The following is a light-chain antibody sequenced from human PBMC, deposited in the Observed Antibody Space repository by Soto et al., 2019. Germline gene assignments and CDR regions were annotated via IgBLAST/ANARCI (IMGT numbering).Light chain of an antibody. CDR2: DVS. Sequence: QSVLTQPASVSGSPGQSITISCTGTSSDVGGYNYVSWYQQHPGKAPKHLIYDVSNRPSGVSNRCSGSTSGNTASLTISGLHAEDEDDYYCGSYRSSSTPVFGGWTKLAAL. CDR1: SSDVGGYNY. J-gene: IGLJ2*01. V-gene: IGLV2-14*03. CDR3: GSYRSSSTPV.